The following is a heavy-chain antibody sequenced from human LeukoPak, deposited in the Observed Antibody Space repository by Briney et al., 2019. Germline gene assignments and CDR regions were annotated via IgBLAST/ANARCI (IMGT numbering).Heavy chain of an antibody. CDR3: ARGRVDTAMVQFDP. D-gene: IGHD5-18*01. Sequence: PSETLSLTRTVSGVSISSYYWSWIRQPPGKGLEWIGYIYYSGSTNYNPSLKSRVTISVDTSKNQFSLKLSSVTAADTAVYYCARGRVDTAMVQFDPWGQGTLVTVSS. CDR2: IYYSGST. V-gene: IGHV4-59*01. CDR1: GVSISSYY. J-gene: IGHJ5*02.